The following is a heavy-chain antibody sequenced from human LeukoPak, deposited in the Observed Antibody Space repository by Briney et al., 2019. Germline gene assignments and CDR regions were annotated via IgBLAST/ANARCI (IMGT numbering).Heavy chain of an antibody. CDR2: IRYDGSNK. CDR3: AKDQYRYGSGSYSDY. Sequence: GGSLRLSCAASGFTFNTYGMHWVRQAPGKGLEWVAFIRYDGSNKYYADSVKGRFTISRDNSKNTLYLEMISLRAEDTAVYYCAKDQYRYGSGSYSDYWGQGTLVTVSS. D-gene: IGHD3-10*01. V-gene: IGHV3-30*02. CDR1: GFTFNTYG. J-gene: IGHJ4*02.